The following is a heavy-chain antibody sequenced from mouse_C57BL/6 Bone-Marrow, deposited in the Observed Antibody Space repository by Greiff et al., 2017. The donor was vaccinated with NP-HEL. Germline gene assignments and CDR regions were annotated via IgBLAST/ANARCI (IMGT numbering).Heavy chain of an antibody. CDR3: ARSAQATWFAY. D-gene: IGHD3-2*02. CDR1: GYTFTSYT. J-gene: IGHJ3*01. V-gene: IGHV1-4*01. CDR2: INPSSGYT. Sequence: VKLQESGAELARPGASVKMSCKASGYTFTSYTMHWVKQRPGQGLEWIGYINPSSGYTKYNQKFKDKATLTADKSSSTAYMQLSSLTSEDSAVYYCARSAQATWFAYWGQGTLVTVSA.